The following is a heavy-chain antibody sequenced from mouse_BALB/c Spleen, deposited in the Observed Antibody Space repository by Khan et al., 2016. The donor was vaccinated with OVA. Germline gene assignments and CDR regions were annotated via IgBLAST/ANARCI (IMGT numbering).Heavy chain of an antibody. D-gene: IGHD2-2*01. V-gene: IGHV1S135*01. CDR2: VDPFSGGT. J-gene: IGHJ3*01. CDR1: GYSFTTYY. CDR3: TRHGYAAWFTY. Sequence: VQLKESGPELMKPGASVKISCKASGYSFTTYYLHCVMQSFAESLEWIGYVDPFSGGTTYNQKFKGKATLTVDKSSTTAYMHLSHLTSEASAVYFCTRHGYAAWFTYWGQGTLVTVSA.